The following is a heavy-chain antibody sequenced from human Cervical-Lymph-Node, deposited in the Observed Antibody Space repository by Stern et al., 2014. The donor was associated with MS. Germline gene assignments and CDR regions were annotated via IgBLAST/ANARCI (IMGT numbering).Heavy chain of an antibody. D-gene: IGHD2-2*01. CDR3: AGPAPLD. CDR2: IIPALNVA. Sequence: QVQLVQSGAELKKPGSSVKVSCKASGGSLSTYPITWVRQAPGQGLEWMGRIIPALNVANYAQKFQGRLTITADKSTSTAYMEMSSLRSDDTAVYYCAGPAPLDWGQGTLVTVSS. CDR1: GGSLSTYP. J-gene: IGHJ4*02. V-gene: IGHV1-69*04.